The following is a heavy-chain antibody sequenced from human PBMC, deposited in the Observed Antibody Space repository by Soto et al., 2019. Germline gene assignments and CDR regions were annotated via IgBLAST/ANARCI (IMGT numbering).Heavy chain of an antibody. CDR2: IYYSGST. V-gene: IGHV4-59*01. D-gene: IGHD5-12*01. Sequence: PSETLSLTCTVSGGSISSYYWSWIRQPPGKGLEWIGYIYYSGSTNYNPSLKSRVTISVDTSKNQYSLKLSSVTAAATAVYYCARMGDGYNLDYYYYYGMDVWGQGTTFSVSS. CDR1: GGSISSYY. CDR3: ARMGDGYNLDYYYYYGMDV. J-gene: IGHJ6*02.